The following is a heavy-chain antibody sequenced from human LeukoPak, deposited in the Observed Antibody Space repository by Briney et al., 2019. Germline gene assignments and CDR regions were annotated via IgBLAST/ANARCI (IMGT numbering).Heavy chain of an antibody. CDR1: GDSISTSYY. V-gene: IGHV4-39*01. J-gene: IGHJ2*01. Sequence: SETLSLTCTVSGDSISTSYYWGWIRQPPGKGLEWIGGIYYSGSTYYNASLKSRVTISVDTSKNQFSLRLSSVTAADTAVYYRARLVLNWYFDLWGRDTLVTVSS. CDR2: IYYSGST. D-gene: IGHD1-26*01. CDR3: ARLVLNWYFDL.